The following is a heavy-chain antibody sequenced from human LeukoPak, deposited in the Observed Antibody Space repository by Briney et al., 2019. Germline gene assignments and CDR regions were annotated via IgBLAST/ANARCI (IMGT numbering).Heavy chain of an antibody. CDR1: GFTFSSYA. Sequence: GGSLRLSCAAPGFTFSSYAMHWVRQAPGKGLEWVAVISYDGSNKYYADSVKGRFTISRDNSKNTLYLQMNSLRAEDTAVYYCAKGPGRIAAAPYYFDYWGQGTLVTVSS. V-gene: IGHV3-30-3*01. D-gene: IGHD6-13*01. CDR3: AKGPGRIAAAPYYFDY. J-gene: IGHJ4*02. CDR2: ISYDGSNK.